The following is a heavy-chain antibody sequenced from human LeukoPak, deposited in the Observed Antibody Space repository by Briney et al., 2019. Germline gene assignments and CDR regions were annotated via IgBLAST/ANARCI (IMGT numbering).Heavy chain of an antibody. J-gene: IGHJ5*02. CDR1: GGSISSSSYY. Sequence: SETLSLTCTVSGGSISSSSYYWGWIRQPPGKGLEWIGSIYYSGSTYYNPSLKSRVTISVDTSKNQFSLKLSSVTAADTAVYYCARGGNLYHYYDILTGYEDWFDPWGQGTLVTVSS. V-gene: IGHV4-39*07. CDR3: ARGGNLYHYYDILTGYEDWFDP. D-gene: IGHD3-9*01. CDR2: IYYSGST.